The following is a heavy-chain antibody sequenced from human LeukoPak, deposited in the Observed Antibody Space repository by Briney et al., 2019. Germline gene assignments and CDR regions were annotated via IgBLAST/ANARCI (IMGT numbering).Heavy chain of an antibody. V-gene: IGHV4-59*11. D-gene: IGHD3-3*01. CDR3: ARANYDFWSGYWFPGLDY. CDR1: GGSISSHY. CDR2: IYYSGST. Sequence: SETLSLTCTVSGGSISSHYWSWIRQPPGKGLEWIGYIYYSGSTNYNPSLKSRVTISVDTSKNQFSLKLSSVTAADTAVYYCARANYDFWSGYWFPGLDYWGQGTLVTVSS. J-gene: IGHJ4*02.